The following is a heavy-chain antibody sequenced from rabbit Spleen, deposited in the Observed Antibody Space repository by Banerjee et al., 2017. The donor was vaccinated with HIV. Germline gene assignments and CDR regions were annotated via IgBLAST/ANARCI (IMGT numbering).Heavy chain of an antibody. V-gene: IGHV1S40*01. CDR1: GFSFSSSYW. CDR2: IYAGSSGST. D-gene: IGHD1-1*01. J-gene: IGHJ4*01. CDR3: ARKSGSGSAIDTYNL. Sequence: QSLEESGGDLVQPEGSLTLTCTASGFSFSSSYWMCWVRQAPGKGLEWIACIYAGSSGSTYYASWAKGRFTISKTSSTTVTLQMTSLTAADTATYFCARKSGSGSAIDTYNLWGPGTLVTVS.